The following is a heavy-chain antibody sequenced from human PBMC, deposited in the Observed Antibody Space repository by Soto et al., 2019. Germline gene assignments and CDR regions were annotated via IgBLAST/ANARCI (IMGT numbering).Heavy chain of an antibody. D-gene: IGHD4-17*01. V-gene: IGHV1-2*04. CDR2: INPNSGGT. CDR3: VRGYGDSARDAFDI. Sequence: ASVTVSCTASGYTFTGYYMHWVRQAPGQGLEWMGWINPNSGGTNYAQKFQGWVTMTRDTSISTAYMELSRLRSDDTAVYYCVRGYGDSARDAFDIWGQGTMVTVSS. CDR1: GYTFTGYY. J-gene: IGHJ3*02.